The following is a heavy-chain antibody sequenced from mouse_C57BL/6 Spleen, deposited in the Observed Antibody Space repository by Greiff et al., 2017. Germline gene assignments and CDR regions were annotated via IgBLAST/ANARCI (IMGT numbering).Heavy chain of an antibody. V-gene: IGHV3-6*01. J-gene: IGHJ1*03. CDR2: ISYDGSN. CDR3: AREGGNWYFDV. Sequence: EVQLQESGPGLVKPSQSLSLTCSVTGYSITSGYYWNWIRQFPGNKLEWMGYISYDGSNNYHPSLKNRISITRDTSKNKFFLKLNAVTTEDTATYYCAREGGNWYFDVWGTGTTVTVSS. CDR1: GYSITSGYY.